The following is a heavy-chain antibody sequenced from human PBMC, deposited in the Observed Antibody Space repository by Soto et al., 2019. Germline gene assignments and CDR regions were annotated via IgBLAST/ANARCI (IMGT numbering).Heavy chain of an antibody. Sequence: QVQLIQSGTEVKRPGASVKVSCKASGYTFTSDGISWVRQAPGHGLEWMGWISVYNGNTNYAQKLQGRVTMTTDPSTNTAYMELRTLRSDDTAVYYCARDNDYRFDPWGQGTLVTVSS. CDR2: ISVYNGNT. CDR3: ARDNDYRFDP. CDR1: GYTFTSDG. V-gene: IGHV1-18*04. D-gene: IGHD4-17*01. J-gene: IGHJ5*02.